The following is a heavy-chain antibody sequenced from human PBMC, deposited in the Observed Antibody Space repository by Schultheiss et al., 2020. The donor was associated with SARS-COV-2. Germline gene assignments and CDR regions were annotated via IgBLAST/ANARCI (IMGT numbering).Heavy chain of an antibody. CDR1: GFTVSSNY. J-gene: IGHJ6*03. CDR2: IYSGGST. CDR3: ARPPQTVYYYYMDV. D-gene: IGHD4-17*01. V-gene: IGHV3-66*01. Sequence: GESLKISCAASGFTVSSNYMTWVRQAPGKGLEWVSLIYSGGSTYYADSVKGRFTISRDNSKNTLYLQMNSLRAEDTAVYYCARPPQTVYYYYMDVWGKGTTVTVSS.